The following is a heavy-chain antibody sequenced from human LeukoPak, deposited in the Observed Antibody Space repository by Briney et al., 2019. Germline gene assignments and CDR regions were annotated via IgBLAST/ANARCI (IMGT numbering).Heavy chain of an antibody. D-gene: IGHD2-8*02. Sequence: PSYPAAGFTFSNYWMSSVRHAPGKWMEWVANIIQAGSEKSHTDCGEGRFSISRVNAKKSLYRYVNSLRAEDTAVYYCARDISGGHDYWGQRPLLTVSS. CDR1: GFTFSNYW. J-gene: IGHJ4*02. CDR2: IIQAGSEK. CDR3: ARDISGGHDY. V-gene: IGHV3-7*04.